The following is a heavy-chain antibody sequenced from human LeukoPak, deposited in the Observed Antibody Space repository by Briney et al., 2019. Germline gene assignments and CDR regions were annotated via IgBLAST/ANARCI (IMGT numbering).Heavy chain of an antibody. CDR2: ISYDGSNK. V-gene: IGHV3-30-3*01. J-gene: IGHJ4*02. CDR1: GFTFSSYA. Sequence: GRSLRLSCAASGFTFSSYAMHWVRQAPGKGLEWVAVISYDGSNKYYADSVKGRFTISRDNSKNTLYLQMNSLRAEDTAVYYCARPFGDGYVVVTAKGYFDYWGQETLVTVSS. D-gene: IGHD2-21*02. CDR3: ARPFGDGYVVVTAKGYFDY.